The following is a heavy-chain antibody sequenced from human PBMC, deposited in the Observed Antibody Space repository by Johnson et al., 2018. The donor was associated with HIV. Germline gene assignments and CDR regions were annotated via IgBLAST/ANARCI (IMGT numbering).Heavy chain of an antibody. J-gene: IGHJ3*02. CDR1: GFTFDDYA. CDR2: ITWNSGSI. D-gene: IGHD3-22*01. V-gene: IGHV3-9*01. CDR3: AKVYYDSSGYGAFDI. Sequence: VQLVESGGGLVQPGRSLRLSCAASGFTFDDYAIHWVRQAPGKGLEWVSGITWNSGSIGYADSVKGRFTISRDNAKNSLYLQMNSLRAEDTALYYCAKVYYDSSGYGAFDIWGQGTMVTVSS.